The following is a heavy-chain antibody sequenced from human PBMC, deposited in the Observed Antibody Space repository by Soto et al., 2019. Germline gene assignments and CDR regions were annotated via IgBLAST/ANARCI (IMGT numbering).Heavy chain of an antibody. CDR1: GFTFSNYW. D-gene: IGHD5-18*01. CDR2: IKHDGSEK. J-gene: IGHJ6*02. Sequence: HPGGSLRLSCAASGFTFSNYWMSWVRQAPGKGLEWVSNIKHDGSEKYYVDSVKGRFTISRDNAKNSLYLQMNSLRAEDTAVYYCARGSGYSAFYYYGMDVWGQGTTVTVSS. V-gene: IGHV3-7*01. CDR3: ARGSGYSAFYYYGMDV.